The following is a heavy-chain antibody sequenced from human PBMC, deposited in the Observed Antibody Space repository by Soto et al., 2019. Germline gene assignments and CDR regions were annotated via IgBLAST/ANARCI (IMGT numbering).Heavy chain of an antibody. CDR3: TRDDPTGTTFSYYYYYMDV. Sequence: GGSLRLSCTASGFTFGDYAMSWFRQAPGKGLEWVGFIRSKAYGGTTEYAASVKGRFTISRDDSKSIAYLQMNSLKTEDTAVYYCTRDDPTGTTFSYYYYYMDVWGKGTTVTVSS. CDR1: GFTFGDYA. J-gene: IGHJ6*03. D-gene: IGHD1-7*01. V-gene: IGHV3-49*03. CDR2: IRSKAYGGTT.